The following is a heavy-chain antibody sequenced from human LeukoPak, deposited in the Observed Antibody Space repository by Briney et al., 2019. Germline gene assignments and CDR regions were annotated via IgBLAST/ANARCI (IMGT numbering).Heavy chain of an antibody. J-gene: IGHJ4*02. CDR2: IKQDGSEK. Sequence: GGSLRLSCAASGFTFSRYWMSWVRQAPGKGLEWVANIKQDGSEKYYVDSVKGRSTISRDNAKNSLYLQMNSLRAEDTAVYYCARSRDSAFDYWGPGTLVTVSS. D-gene: IGHD2-2*01. CDR3: ARSRDSAFDY. V-gene: IGHV3-7*01. CDR1: GFTFSRYW.